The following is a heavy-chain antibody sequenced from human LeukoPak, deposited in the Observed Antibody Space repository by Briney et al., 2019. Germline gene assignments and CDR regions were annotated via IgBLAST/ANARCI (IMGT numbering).Heavy chain of an antibody. CDR3: ARAPEGATPWADY. CDR2: INPSGGSI. CDR1: GYTFTRYY. Sequence: ASVKVSCKASGYTFTRYYMHWVRQAPGQGLEWMVIINPSGGSISYAQKFQGRVGMTRDTSTSTVYMELNSLRSDDTAVYYCARAPEGATPWADYWGQGTLVIVSS. J-gene: IGHJ4*02. V-gene: IGHV1-46*01. D-gene: IGHD1-26*01.